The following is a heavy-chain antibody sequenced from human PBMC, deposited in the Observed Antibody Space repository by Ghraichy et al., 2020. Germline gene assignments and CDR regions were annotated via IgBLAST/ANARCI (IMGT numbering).Heavy chain of an antibody. V-gene: IGHV3-48*02. CDR1: GFTFSSYS. Sequence: GSLRLSCAASGFTFSSYSMNWVRQAPGKGLEWVSYISSSSTIYYADSVKGRFTISRDNAKNSLYLQMNSLRDEDTAVYYCARDGSSGWTYYYYYGMDVWGQGTTVTVSS. J-gene: IGHJ6*02. CDR3: ARDGSSGWTYYYYYGMDV. D-gene: IGHD6-19*01. CDR2: ISSSSTI.